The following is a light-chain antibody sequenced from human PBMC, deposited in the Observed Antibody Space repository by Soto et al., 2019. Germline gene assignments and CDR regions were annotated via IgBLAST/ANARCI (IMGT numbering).Light chain of an antibody. CDR1: QSVSSSY. V-gene: IGKV3-20*01. CDR2: GAS. Sequence: TQSPATLSLSPGERATLSCRASQSVSSSYLAWYQQKPGQAPRLLIYGASNRATGIPDRFSGSGSGTDFTLTISRLEPEDFAVYYCQQYGSSGTFGQGTKVDIK. J-gene: IGKJ1*01. CDR3: QQYGSSGT.